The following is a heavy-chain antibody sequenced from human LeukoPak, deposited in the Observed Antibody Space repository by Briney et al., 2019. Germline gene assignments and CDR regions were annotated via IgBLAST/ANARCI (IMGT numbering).Heavy chain of an antibody. CDR2: INHSGST. D-gene: IGHD5-18*01. Sequence: SETLSLTCAVYGGSFSGYYWSWIRQPPGKGQEWIGEINHSGSTNYNASLKSRVTISVDTSKNQFSLRLSSVTAADTAMYYCAPRGDIEHSYGYGKWFDPWGQGTRVTVSS. J-gene: IGHJ5*02. CDR1: GGSFSGYY. CDR3: APRGDIEHSYGYGKWFDP. V-gene: IGHV4-34*01.